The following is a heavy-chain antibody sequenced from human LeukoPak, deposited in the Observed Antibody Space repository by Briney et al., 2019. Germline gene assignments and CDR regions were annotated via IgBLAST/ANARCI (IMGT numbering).Heavy chain of an antibody. V-gene: IGHV1-69*13. Sequence: EASVKGSCKASGGTFSNYAFSWARQSPRQGLEWMGGIIPSFGPPNNAQKFQDSVTITADESKSTVHMELSSLTSDDTAIYYCARDYDSSGFSYMDVWGKGTTVTVSS. CDR1: GGTFSNYA. J-gene: IGHJ6*03. CDR2: IIPSFGPP. CDR3: ARDYDSSGFSYMDV. D-gene: IGHD3-22*01.